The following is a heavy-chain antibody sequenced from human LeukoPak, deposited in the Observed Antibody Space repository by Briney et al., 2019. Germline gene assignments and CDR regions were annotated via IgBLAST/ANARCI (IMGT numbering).Heavy chain of an antibody. CDR3: ARPVPSRLGWFDP. CDR1: GYSISSGYY. D-gene: IGHD1-1*01. CDR2: IYHSGST. J-gene: IGHJ5*02. Sequence: ASETLSLTCTVSGYSISSGYYWGWIRQPPGKGLEWIGSIYHSGSTYYNPSLKSRVTISVDTSKNQFSLKLSSVTAADTAVYYCARPVPSRLGWFDPWGQGTLVTVSS. V-gene: IGHV4-38-2*02.